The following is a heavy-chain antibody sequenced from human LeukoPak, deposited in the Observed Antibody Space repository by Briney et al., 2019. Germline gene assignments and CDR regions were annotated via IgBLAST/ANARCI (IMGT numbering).Heavy chain of an antibody. J-gene: IGHJ4*02. CDR2: ISYDGSNK. CDR1: GFTFSSHA. Sequence: PGGSLRLSCAASGFTFSSHAMHWVRQAPGKGLEWVAVISYDGSNKYYADSVKGRFTISRDNSKNTLYLQMNSLRAEDTAVYYCAKVSADSSGYYIDYWGQGTLVTVSS. CDR3: AKVSADSSGYYIDY. V-gene: IGHV3-30-3*01. D-gene: IGHD3-22*01.